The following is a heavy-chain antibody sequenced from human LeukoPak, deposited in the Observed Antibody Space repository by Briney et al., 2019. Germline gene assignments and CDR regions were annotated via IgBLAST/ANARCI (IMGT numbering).Heavy chain of an antibody. CDR2: MYYSGST. Sequence: SETLSLTCTVSGGSISSYYWSWIRQPPGRGLEWIGYMYYSGSTNYNPSPKSRVTVSVDKSKNQFSLKLSSVTAADTAVYYCARQHRGYDTDAFDIWGQGTMVTVSS. D-gene: IGHD5-12*01. V-gene: IGHV4-59*08. CDR3: ARQHRGYDTDAFDI. J-gene: IGHJ3*02. CDR1: GGSISSYY.